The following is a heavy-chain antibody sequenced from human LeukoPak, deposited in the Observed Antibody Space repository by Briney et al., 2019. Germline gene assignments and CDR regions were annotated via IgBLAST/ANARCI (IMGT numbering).Heavy chain of an antibody. D-gene: IGHD3-3*01. Sequence: PGGSLRLSCAASGFTFSSHGMNWVRQAPGKGLEWVSGISGSGVITYYADSVKGRFTISRDNSKNTLYLQMNSLRAEDTAVYYCAKIRITIFGVVPNDAFDIWGQGTMVTVSS. CDR1: GFTFSSHG. V-gene: IGHV3-23*01. CDR3: AKIRITIFGVVPNDAFDI. J-gene: IGHJ3*02. CDR2: ISGSGVIT.